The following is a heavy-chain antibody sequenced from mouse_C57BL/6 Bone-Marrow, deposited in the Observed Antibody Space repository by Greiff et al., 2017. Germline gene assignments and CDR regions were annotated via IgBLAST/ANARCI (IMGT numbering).Heavy chain of an antibody. CDR3: AKKGYSNPFAY. CDR1: GFSLTSYG. D-gene: IGHD2-5*01. CDR2: IWGDGST. V-gene: IGHV2-3*01. Sequence: VQLQQSGPGLVAPSPSLSITCTVSGFSLTSYGVSWVRQPPGKGLEWLGVIWGDGSTHYHSALISRLSISKDNSESQVFLKLNSLQTDDTATYYCAKKGYSNPFAYWGQGTLVTVSA. J-gene: IGHJ3*01.